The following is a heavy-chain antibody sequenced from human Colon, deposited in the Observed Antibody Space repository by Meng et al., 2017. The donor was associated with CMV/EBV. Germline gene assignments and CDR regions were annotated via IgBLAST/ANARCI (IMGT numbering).Heavy chain of an antibody. CDR1: GYVFDLYG. Sequence: VRPVQLGAEGKKPGAPVKVSCKTSGYVFDLYGISWVRQAPGQGLEWMGWISADKRDTSYAQNLQGRVTMTTDASTSTAYMELRGLRSNDTAVYYCARVYEYSSSWGSDYWGQGTLVTVSS. D-gene: IGHD6-6*01. J-gene: IGHJ4*02. CDR3: ARVYEYSSSWGSDY. V-gene: IGHV1-18*01. CDR2: ISADKRDT.